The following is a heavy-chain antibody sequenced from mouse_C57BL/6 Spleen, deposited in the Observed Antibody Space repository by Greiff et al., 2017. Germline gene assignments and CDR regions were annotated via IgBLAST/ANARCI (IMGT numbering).Heavy chain of an antibody. CDR2: IWSGGST. J-gene: IGHJ3*01. Sequence: QVQLQQSGPSLVQPSQSLSITCTVSGFSLTSYGVHWVRQSPGKGLEWLGVIWSGGSTDYNAAFISRLSISKDNSKSQVFFKMNSLQADDTAIYYCARSSLHYDYDKVFAYWGQGTLVTVSA. D-gene: IGHD2-4*01. CDR1: GFSLTSYG. CDR3: ARSSLHYDYDKVFAY. V-gene: IGHV2-2*01.